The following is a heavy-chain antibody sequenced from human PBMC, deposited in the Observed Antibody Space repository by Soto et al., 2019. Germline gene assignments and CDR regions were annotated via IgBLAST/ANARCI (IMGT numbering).Heavy chain of an antibody. Sequence: ASVKVSCKVSGYTLTELSMHWVRQAPGKGLEWMGGFDPEDGETIYAQKFQGRVTMTEDTSTDTAYMELSSLRSEDTAVYYCATKGSLRYFDWFPPVFDYWGQGTLVTVSS. D-gene: IGHD3-9*01. CDR1: GYTLTELS. CDR2: FDPEDGET. V-gene: IGHV1-24*01. J-gene: IGHJ4*02. CDR3: ATKGSLRYFDWFPPVFDY.